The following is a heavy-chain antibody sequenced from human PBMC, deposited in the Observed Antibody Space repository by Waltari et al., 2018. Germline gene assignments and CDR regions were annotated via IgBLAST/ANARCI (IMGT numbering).Heavy chain of an antibody. V-gene: IGHV4-59*01. CDR1: GTSISSYN. CDR3: ARGTDSSGWYGSADY. J-gene: IGHJ4*02. CDR2: IYYSGST. Sequence: QVQLQESGPGPVKTSENQSLTCTVSGTSISSYNWSWIRKPPGKGLEWMGYIYYSGSTNYNPPLKSRITISVDTSKNQFSLNLSSVTAADTAVYYCARGTDSSGWYGSADYWGQGTLVTVSS. D-gene: IGHD6-19*01.